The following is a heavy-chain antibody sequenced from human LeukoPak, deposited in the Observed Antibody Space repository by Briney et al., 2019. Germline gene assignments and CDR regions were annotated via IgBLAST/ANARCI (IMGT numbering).Heavy chain of an antibody. CDR2: FDPEDGET. D-gene: IGHD3-22*01. Sequence: ASVKVSCKVSGYTLTELSMHWVRQAPGKGREWMGGFDPEDGETIYAQKFQGRVTMTEDTSTDTAYMELSSLRSEDTAVYYCATSVQRITMIVVYFDYWGQGTLVTVSS. CDR1: GYTLTELS. CDR3: ATSVQRITMIVVYFDY. J-gene: IGHJ4*02. V-gene: IGHV1-24*01.